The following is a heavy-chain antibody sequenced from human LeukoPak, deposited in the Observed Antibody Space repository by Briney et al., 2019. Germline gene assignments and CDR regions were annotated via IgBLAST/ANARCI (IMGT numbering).Heavy chain of an antibody. J-gene: IGHJ4*02. CDR3: VAFYYDFWSGYSPDY. V-gene: IGHV1-2*02. CDR1: GYTFTGYY. D-gene: IGHD3-3*01. Sequence: ASVKVSCKASGYTFTGYYMHWVRQAPGQGLEWMGWINPNSGGTNYAQKFQGRVTKTRDTSISTAYMELSRLRSDDTAVYYCVAFYYDFWSGYSPDYWGQGTLVTVSS. CDR2: INPNSGGT.